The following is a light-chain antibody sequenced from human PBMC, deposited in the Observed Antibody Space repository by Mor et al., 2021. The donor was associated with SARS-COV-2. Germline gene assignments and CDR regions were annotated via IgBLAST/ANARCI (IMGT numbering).Light chain of an antibody. CDR2: DVT. J-gene: IGLJ1*01. CDR3: SSYTSSRSYV. CDR1: SADGLNYFS. Sequence: SADGLNYFSVSWDPQHPGKAPQHKNYDVTDRPSGVSNRFSGSKAGNTASLTISGLQPEDEADYYCSSYTSSRSYVFG. V-gene: IGLV2-14*03.